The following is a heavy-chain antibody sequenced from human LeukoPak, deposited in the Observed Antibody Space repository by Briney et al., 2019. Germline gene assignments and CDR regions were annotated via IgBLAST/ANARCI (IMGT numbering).Heavy chain of an antibody. Sequence: ASVKVSCKASGYTFTSYYMHWVRQAPGQGLEWMGIINPSGGSTSYAQKFQGRVTMTRDTSISTAYMELSRLRSDDTAVYYCARTSYNWNYRVDYWGQGTLVTVSS. D-gene: IGHD1-7*01. J-gene: IGHJ4*02. CDR1: GYTFTSYY. CDR2: INPSGGST. V-gene: IGHV1-46*01. CDR3: ARTSYNWNYRVDY.